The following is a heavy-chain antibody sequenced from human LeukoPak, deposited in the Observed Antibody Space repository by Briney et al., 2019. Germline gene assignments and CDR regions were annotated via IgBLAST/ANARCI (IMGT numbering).Heavy chain of an antibody. CDR3: AKSLRGRETSSFDY. CDR1: GFTFSSYA. Sequence: PGGSLRLSCAVSGFTFSSYAMSWVRQAPGKGLEWVSVISGSGGSTYHADSVKGRFTISRDNSKNTLYLQMNSLRAEDTAVYYCAKSLRGRETSSFDYWGQGTLVTVSS. CDR2: ISGSGGST. D-gene: IGHD3-10*01. J-gene: IGHJ4*02. V-gene: IGHV3-23*01.